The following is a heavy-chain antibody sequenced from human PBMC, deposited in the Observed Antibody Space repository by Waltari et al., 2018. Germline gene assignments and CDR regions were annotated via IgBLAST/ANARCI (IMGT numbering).Heavy chain of an antibody. Sequence: EVYLVQSGGGLVQPGGSLRLSCAASGFNFSSYSMDWFRQAPGKGLEWVSYISSSSSTVYYADSVKGRFTISRDNAKNSLYLQMNSLRAEDTAVYYCAREYYTHFDYWGQGTLVTVSS. V-gene: IGHV3-48*01. D-gene: IGHD3-10*01. J-gene: IGHJ4*02. CDR3: AREYYTHFDY. CDR1: GFNFSSYS. CDR2: ISSSSSTV.